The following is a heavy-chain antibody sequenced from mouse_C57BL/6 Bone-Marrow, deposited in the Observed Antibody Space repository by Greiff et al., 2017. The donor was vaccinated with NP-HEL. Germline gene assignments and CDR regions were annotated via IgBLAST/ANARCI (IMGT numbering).Heavy chain of an antibody. CDR1: GFSFNTYA. D-gene: IGHD2-5*01. CDR3: VRGYSNYPAWFAY. Sequence: EVKLMESGGGLVQPKGSLKLSCAASGFSFNTYAMNWVRQAPGKGLEWVARIRSKSNNYATYYADSVKDRFTISRDDSESMLYLQMNNLKTEDTAMYYCVRGYSNYPAWFAYWGQGTLVTVSA. V-gene: IGHV10-1*01. CDR2: IRSKSNNYAT. J-gene: IGHJ3*01.